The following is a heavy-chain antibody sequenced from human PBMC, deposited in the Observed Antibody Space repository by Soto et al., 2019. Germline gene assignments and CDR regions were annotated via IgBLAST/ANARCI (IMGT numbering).Heavy chain of an antibody. CDR2: IIPIFGTA. J-gene: IGHJ4*02. D-gene: IGHD3-3*01. CDR1: GGTFSSYA. CDR3: ASTIFGVVTPYYFDY. Sequence: QVQLVQSGAEVKKPGSSVKVSCKASGGTFSSYAISWERQAPGQGLEWMGGIIPIFGTANYAQKFQGRVTITADESTSPAYMELSSLRSEDTAVYYCASTIFGVVTPYYFDYWGQGTLVTVSS. V-gene: IGHV1-69*12.